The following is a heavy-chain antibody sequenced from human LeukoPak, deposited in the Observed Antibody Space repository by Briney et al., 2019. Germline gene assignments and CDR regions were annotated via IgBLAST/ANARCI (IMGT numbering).Heavy chain of an antibody. J-gene: IGHJ6*03. CDR3: ARHRGVGYYYYYYMDV. Sequence: SETLSLTCTVSGGSISSSSYYWGWIRQPPGKGLEWIGSIYYSGSTYYNPSLKSRVTISVDTSKNQFSLKLSSVTAADTAVYYCARHRGVGYYYYYYMDVWGKGTTVTVSS. CDR2: IYYSGST. V-gene: IGHV4-39*01. CDR1: GGSISSSSYY.